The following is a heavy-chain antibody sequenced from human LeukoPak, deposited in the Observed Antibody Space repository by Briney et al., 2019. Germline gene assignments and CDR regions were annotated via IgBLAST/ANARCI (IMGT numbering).Heavy chain of an antibody. CDR1: GFTFSDYY. Sequence: GGSLRLSCAASGFTFSDYYMSWIRQAPGKGLEWVSYISSSGSTRFYADSVKGRFTISRDNAKNSLYLQMNSLRAEDTAVYYCARTRYYYDSSGYYVDYWGQGTLVTVSS. V-gene: IGHV3-11*01. J-gene: IGHJ4*02. CDR3: ARTRYYYDSSGYYVDY. CDR2: ISSSGSTR. D-gene: IGHD3-22*01.